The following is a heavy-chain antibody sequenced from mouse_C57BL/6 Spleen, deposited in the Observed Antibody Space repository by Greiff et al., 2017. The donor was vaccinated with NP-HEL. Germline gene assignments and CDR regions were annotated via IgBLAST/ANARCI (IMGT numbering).Heavy chain of an antibody. Sequence: EVQLQQSGAELVRPGASVKLSCTASGFNIKDYYMHWVKQRPEQGLEWIGRIDPEDGDTEYAPKFQGKATMTSDTSSNTAYLQLSSLTSEYTAVYYCTTGHYGNYVGFAYWGQGTLVTVSA. V-gene: IGHV14-1*01. CDR3: TTGHYGNYVGFAY. CDR1: GFNIKDYY. J-gene: IGHJ3*01. D-gene: IGHD2-1*01. CDR2: IDPEDGDT.